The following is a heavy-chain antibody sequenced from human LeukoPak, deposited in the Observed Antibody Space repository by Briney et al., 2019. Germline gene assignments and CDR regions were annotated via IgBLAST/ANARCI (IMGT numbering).Heavy chain of an antibody. CDR3: AELGITMIGGV. V-gene: IGHV3-9*01. D-gene: IGHD3-10*02. CDR1: GFTFDDYA. Sequence: GRSLRLSCAASGFTFDDYAMHWVRQAPGKGLEWVSGISWNSDDIGYAVSVKGRFSISRDNAKNSLYLQMNSLRAEDTAVYYCAELGITMIGGVWGKGTTVTISS. CDR2: ISWNSDDI. J-gene: IGHJ6*04.